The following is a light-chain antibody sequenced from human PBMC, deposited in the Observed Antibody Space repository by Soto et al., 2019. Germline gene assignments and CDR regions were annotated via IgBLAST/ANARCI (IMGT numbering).Light chain of an antibody. CDR1: SSDVGGYNY. CDR2: EVS. Sequence: QSVLTQPASVSGSPGQSITISCTGTSSDVGGYNYVSWYQQHPGKAPKLMIYEVSNRPSGVSNRFSGSKSGKKASLTISGPQAEDEADYYCSSYTSSSTRVFVGGTKLTVL. CDR3: SSYTSSSTRV. J-gene: IGLJ3*02. V-gene: IGLV2-14*01.